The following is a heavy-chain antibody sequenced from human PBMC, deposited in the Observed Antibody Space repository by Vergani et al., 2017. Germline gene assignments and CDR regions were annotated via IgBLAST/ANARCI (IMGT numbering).Heavy chain of an antibody. CDR2: ISYDGSNK. Sequence: VQLVESGGGLVQPGGSLRLSCAASGFTFSSYGMHWVRQAPGKGLEWVAVISYDGSNKYYADSVKGRFTISRDNSKNTLYLQMNSLRAEDTAVYYCARRMVRGVDGPRGFDYWGQGTLVTVSS. CDR3: ARRMVRGVDGPRGFDY. J-gene: IGHJ4*02. D-gene: IGHD3-10*01. V-gene: IGHV3-30*03. CDR1: GFTFSSYG.